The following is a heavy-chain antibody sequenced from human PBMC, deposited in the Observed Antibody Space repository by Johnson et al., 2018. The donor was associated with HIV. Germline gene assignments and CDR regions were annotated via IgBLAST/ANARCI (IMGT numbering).Heavy chain of an antibody. CDR2: ISSSGSTI. CDR3: AKASLRGYSYVSYAFDI. Sequence: VQLVESGGGLVQPGGSLRLSCAASGFTFSSYWMSWIRQAPGKGLEWVSYISSSGSTIYYADSVKGRFTISRDNAKNSLYLQMNSLRAEDTAVYYCAKASLRGYSYVSYAFDIWGQGTMVTVSS. J-gene: IGHJ3*02. V-gene: IGHV3-11*04. D-gene: IGHD5-18*01. CDR1: GFTFSSYW.